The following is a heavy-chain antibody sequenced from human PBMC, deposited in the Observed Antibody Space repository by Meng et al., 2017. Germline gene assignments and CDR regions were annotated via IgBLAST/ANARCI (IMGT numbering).Heavy chain of an antibody. CDR1: GYTFTMYA. V-gene: IGHV7-4-1*02. Sequence: VQVWPSGVGFEKPCASVQASCTSSGYTFTMYAMNSVRPPPGQGLEWMVWINTNTGNPTDAQGFTGRFVFSLDTSVSTAYLQISSLKAEDTDVYYCAREGRVDFDYWGQGTLVTVSS. D-gene: IGHD1-26*01. CDR2: INTNTGNP. CDR3: AREGRVDFDY. J-gene: IGHJ4*02.